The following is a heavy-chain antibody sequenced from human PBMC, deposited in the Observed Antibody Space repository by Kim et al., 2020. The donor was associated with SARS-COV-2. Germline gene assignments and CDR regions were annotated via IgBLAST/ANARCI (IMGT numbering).Heavy chain of an antibody. D-gene: IGHD1-26*01. Sequence: GGSLRLSCAASGFTFSSYAMHWVRQAPGKGLEWVAVISYDGSNKYYADSVKGRFTISRDNSKNTLYLQMNSLRAEDTAVYYCARDSEMGGSWGSQHWGQGTLVTVSS. CDR3: ARDSEMGGSWGSQH. CDR2: ISYDGSNK. V-gene: IGHV3-30*04. J-gene: IGHJ1*01. CDR1: GFTFSSYA.